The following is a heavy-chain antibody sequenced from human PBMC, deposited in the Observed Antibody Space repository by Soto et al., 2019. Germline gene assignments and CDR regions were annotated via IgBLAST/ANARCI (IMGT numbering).Heavy chain of an antibody. CDR2: IYHSGST. V-gene: IGHV4-30-2*01. CDR3: ASLGDYGGNSGLDY. CDR1: GGSISSGGYS. Sequence: QLQLQESGSGLVKPSQTLSLTCAVSGGSISSGGYSWSWIRQPPGKGLEWIGYIYHSGSTYYNPSLTSRVTISVDRSKNQFSLKLSSVTAADTAVYYCASLGDYGGNSGLDYWGQGTLVTVSS. D-gene: IGHD4-17*01. J-gene: IGHJ4*02.